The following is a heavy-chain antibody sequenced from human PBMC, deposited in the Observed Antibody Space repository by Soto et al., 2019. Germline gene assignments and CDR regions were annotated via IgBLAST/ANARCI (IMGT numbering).Heavy chain of an antibody. CDR3: AAGYSSSWYEYNWFDP. Sequence: QVQLQESGPGLVKPSGTLSLTCAVSSGSISSSNWWSWVRQPPGKGLEWIGEIYHSGSTNHNPSLKSRVTISVDKSKNQFSLKLSSVTAADTAVYYCAAGYSSSWYEYNWFDPWGQGTLVTVSS. J-gene: IGHJ5*02. CDR1: SGSISSSNW. V-gene: IGHV4-4*02. CDR2: IYHSGST. D-gene: IGHD6-13*01.